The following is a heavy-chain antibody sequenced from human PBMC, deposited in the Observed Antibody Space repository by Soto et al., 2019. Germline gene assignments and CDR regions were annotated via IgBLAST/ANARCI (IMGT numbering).Heavy chain of an antibody. V-gene: IGHV4-30-2*01. J-gene: IGHJ5*02. Sequence: QLQLQESGSGLVKPSQTLSLTCAVSGGSISSGGYSWSWIRQPPGKGLEWIGYIYHSGSPYYNPSLQSRVTMSVDRSKDQFALKRRSVSAADKAVYYSARVPAPWGQGTLVTVSS. CDR3: ARVPAP. CDR2: IYHSGSP. CDR1: GGSISSGGYS.